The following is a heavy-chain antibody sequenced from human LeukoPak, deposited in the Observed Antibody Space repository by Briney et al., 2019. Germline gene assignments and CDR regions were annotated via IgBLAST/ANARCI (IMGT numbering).Heavy chain of an antibody. J-gene: IGHJ6*03. CDR3: VRGGQCSGGSCYADYFYYYMDV. CDR1: GFSFSDYY. D-gene: IGHD2-15*01. Sequence: GGSLRLSCAASGFSFSDYYINWIRQAPGKGLERVSYIRYVGDTKHYADYVKGRFNVSRDNAKNSVILQMNSLRDEDTAVYYCVRGGQCSGGSCYADYFYYYMDVWGKGTTVTVSS. CDR2: IRYVGDTK. V-gene: IGHV3-11*04.